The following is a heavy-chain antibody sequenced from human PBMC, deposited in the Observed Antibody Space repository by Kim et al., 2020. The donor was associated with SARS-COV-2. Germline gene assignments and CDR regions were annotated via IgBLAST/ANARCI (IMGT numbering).Heavy chain of an antibody. CDR1: GFPFSDYS. CDR3: AKLDGPDY. J-gene: IGHJ4*02. Sequence: GGSLRLSCAASGFPFSDYSMSWVRQSPGKGLEWVSTIREGGRGTFYADSVKGRFTISRDTNTLYLQMNSLTADDTAVYYCAKLDGPDYWGQGTLVTVSS. CDR2: IREGGRGT. V-gene: IGHV3-23*01.